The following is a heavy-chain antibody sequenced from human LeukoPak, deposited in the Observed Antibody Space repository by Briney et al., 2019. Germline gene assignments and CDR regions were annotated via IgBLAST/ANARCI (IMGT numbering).Heavy chain of an antibody. CDR3: ARDPGGVYYFDY. V-gene: IGHV4-39*07. Sequence: SETLCLTCTVSGGSISSSSYYWGWIRQPPGKGLEWIVSIYYSGSTYYNPSLKSRVTISADTSTYLFSLKLSSVTAADTAVYYCARDPGGVYYFDYWGQGTLVTVSS. CDR2: IYYSGST. CDR1: GGSISSSSYY. J-gene: IGHJ4*02. D-gene: IGHD3-16*01.